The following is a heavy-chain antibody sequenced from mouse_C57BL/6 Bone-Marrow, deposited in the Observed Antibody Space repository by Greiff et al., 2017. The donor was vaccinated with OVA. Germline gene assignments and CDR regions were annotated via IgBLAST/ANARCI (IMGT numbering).Heavy chain of an antibody. Sequence: QVQLKQPGAELVRPGTSVKLSCKASGYTFTSYWMHWVKQRPGQGLEWIGVIDPSDSYTNYNQKFKGKATLTVDTSSSTAYMQLSSLTSEDSAVYCCSRSPDGYSDYWGRGTTLTVTS. CDR2: IDPSDSYT. CDR1: GYTFTSYW. CDR3: SRSPDGYSDY. V-gene: IGHV1-59*01. J-gene: IGHJ2*01. D-gene: IGHD2-3*01.